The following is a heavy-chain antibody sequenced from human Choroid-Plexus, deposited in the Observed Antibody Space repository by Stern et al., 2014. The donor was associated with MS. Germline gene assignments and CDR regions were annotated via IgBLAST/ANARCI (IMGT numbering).Heavy chain of an antibody. CDR2: ITPHTGGP. J-gene: IGHJ6*02. D-gene: IGHD3-3*01. Sequence: VQLVQSGAEVKKPGASVKVSCKTSGYIFTGYYIHWVRQATGQGLVWMASITPHTGGPKYAQKFQGRVTMSRDTSISTAYVELSSLTSDDTAVYYCARDQRGITIFGVVTDYYYLGMDVWGQGTTVTVSS. V-gene: IGHV1-2*02. CDR1: GYIFTGYY. CDR3: ARDQRGITIFGVVTDYYYLGMDV.